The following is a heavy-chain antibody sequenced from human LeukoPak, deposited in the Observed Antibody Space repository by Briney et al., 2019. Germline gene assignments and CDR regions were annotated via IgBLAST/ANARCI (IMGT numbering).Heavy chain of an antibody. D-gene: IGHD1-1*01. CDR2: MYYSGST. V-gene: IGHV4-59*01. CDR3: ARDRRESTKPNEAFDI. Sequence: SETLSLTCSVSGGSISSYYWSWIRQPPGKGLEWIGYMYYSGSTHYNPSLESRVTISIDTSKKQLSLKLTSVTAADTAVYYCARDRRESTKPNEAFDIWGQGTMVTVSS. J-gene: IGHJ3*02. CDR1: GGSISSYY.